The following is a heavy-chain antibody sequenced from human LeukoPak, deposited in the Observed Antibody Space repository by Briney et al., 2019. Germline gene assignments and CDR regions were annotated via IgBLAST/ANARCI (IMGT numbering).Heavy chain of an antibody. D-gene: IGHD5-24*01. CDR1: GGAISSYR. Sequence: SETLSLTCSVSGGAISSYRWNWIRLPAGEGLEWIGCIYTRGSTIHNPSIKSRVTMSVDTAKNQFSLRLNSVTAADTAVYYCARGSREMSTIFVYWGQGTLVTVSS. V-gene: IGHV4-4*07. J-gene: IGHJ4*02. CDR2: IYTRGST. CDR3: ARGSREMSTIFVY.